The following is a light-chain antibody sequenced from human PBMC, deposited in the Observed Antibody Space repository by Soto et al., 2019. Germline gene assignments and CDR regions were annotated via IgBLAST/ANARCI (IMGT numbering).Light chain of an antibody. CDR3: QQYYSTPFT. CDR2: WAS. V-gene: IGKV4-1*01. Sequence: DIVMTQSPDSLAVSLGERATVNCKSSQSVLYSSNNKNYLAWYQQKPGQPPKLVIYWASARESGVPDRFSGSGSGTDFTLTISSLHAEDVAVYYCQQYYSTPFTFGPGTKVAIK. CDR1: QSVLYSSNNKNY. J-gene: IGKJ3*01.